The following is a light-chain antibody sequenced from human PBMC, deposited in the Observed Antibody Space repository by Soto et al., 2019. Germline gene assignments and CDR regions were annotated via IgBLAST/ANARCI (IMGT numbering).Light chain of an antibody. CDR1: QNVLYSSNNKNY. CDR2: WAS. J-gene: IGKJ2*01. V-gene: IGKV4-1*01. CDR3: QQYYSTPPS. Sequence: DVVMTQSPDSLAVSLGERATINCKSSQNVLYSSNNKNYLTWYQKKPEQPPKLLINWASTRESGVPDRFSGNGSGTDFTLTISNLQAEDVAVYYCQQYYSTPPSFGQGTKLEIK.